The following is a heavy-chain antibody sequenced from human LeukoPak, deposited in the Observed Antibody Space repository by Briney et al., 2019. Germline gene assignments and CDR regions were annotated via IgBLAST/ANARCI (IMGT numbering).Heavy chain of an antibody. Sequence: SVKVSCKASGGTFSSYAISWVRQAPGQGLEWMGRIIPIFGMANYAQKFQGRVTITADKSTSTAYMELSSLRSEDTAVYYCAREIAVAGLGPFDYWGQGTLVTVSS. CDR1: GGTFSSYA. V-gene: IGHV1-69*04. CDR2: IIPIFGMA. CDR3: AREIAVAGLGPFDY. J-gene: IGHJ4*02. D-gene: IGHD6-19*01.